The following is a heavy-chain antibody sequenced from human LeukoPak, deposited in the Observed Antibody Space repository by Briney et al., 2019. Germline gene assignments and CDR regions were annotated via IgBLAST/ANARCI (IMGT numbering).Heavy chain of an antibody. CDR1: GDSVSSNSAA. CDR2: TYYRSKWYN. V-gene: IGHV6-1*01. D-gene: IGHD6-19*01. Sequence: QTLSLTCAISGDSVSSNSAAWNWIRQSPSRGLEWLGRTYYRSKWYNDYAVSVKSRITINPDTSKNQFSLQLNSVTPEDTAVYYCARDRFGIAVAGTGVYYYYGMDVWGQGTTVTVSS. CDR3: ARDRFGIAVAGTGVYYYYGMDV. J-gene: IGHJ6*02.